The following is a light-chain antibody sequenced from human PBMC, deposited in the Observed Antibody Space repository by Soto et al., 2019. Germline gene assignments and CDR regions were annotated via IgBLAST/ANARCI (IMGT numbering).Light chain of an antibody. CDR2: KAS. CDR1: QRISSW. J-gene: IGKJ2*01. CDR3: QQSNDYPYT. V-gene: IGKV1-5*03. Sequence: DIQMTQSPSTLSASVGDRVTITCRASQRISSWLAWYQQKPGKAPKLLIYKASNLQSGVPSRFSGTGSATEFTLTISSLQPDDFATYYCQQSNDYPYTFGQGTK.